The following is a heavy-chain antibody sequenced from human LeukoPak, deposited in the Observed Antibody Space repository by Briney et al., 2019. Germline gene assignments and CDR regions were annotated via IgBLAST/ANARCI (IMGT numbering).Heavy chain of an antibody. V-gene: IGHV3-30-3*01. D-gene: IGHD4-23*01. CDR1: GFTFSRYA. CDR3: ARGNNDYGGDSVGF. CDR2: IAFNGGNK. Sequence: PGGSLRLSCAASGFTFSRYAMHWVRQAPGKGLEWLTIIAFNGGNKYYADSVKGRFTISRDDSKNTLFLEMNTLRPDDTAIYYCARGNNDYGGDSVGFWGQGTLVTVSS. J-gene: IGHJ4*02.